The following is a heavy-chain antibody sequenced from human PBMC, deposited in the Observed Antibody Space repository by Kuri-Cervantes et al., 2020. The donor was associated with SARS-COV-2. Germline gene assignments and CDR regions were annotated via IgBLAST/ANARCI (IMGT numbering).Heavy chain of an antibody. J-gene: IGHJ4*02. V-gene: IGHV3-74*01. CDR1: GFTFSGHW. Sequence: GESLKISCAASGFTFSGHWIHWVRQAPGKGLVWVSRINPDGSYTNNADSVKGRFTLSRDNAKNMLFLQMNSLRAEDTAVYYCSRERFTTILWWWYLLPGDYWDQGTLVTVSS. CDR2: INPDGSYT. CDR3: SRERFTTILWWWYLLPGDY. D-gene: IGHD2-15*01.